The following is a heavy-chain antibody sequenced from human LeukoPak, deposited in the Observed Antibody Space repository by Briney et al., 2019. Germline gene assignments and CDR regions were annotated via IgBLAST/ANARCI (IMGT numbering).Heavy chain of an antibody. CDR2: IGDNAYST. J-gene: IGHJ4*02. V-gene: IGHV3-23*01. Sequence: AGGSLRLSCAASGFTFSNHAMSWVRQAPGKGLEWVSTIGDNAYSTYYADSVKGRFTISRDNSKNTLYLQMIGLRADDTAVYSCAKYYYDSSGYYDAAPLDSWGQGTLVTVFS. D-gene: IGHD3-22*01. CDR1: GFTFSNHA. CDR3: AKYYYDSSGYYDAAPLDS.